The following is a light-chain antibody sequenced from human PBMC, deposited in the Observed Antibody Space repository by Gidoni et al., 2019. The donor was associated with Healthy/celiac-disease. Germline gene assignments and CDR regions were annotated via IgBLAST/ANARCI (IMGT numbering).Light chain of an antibody. Sequence: SYVLTQPPPVAVAPGKTARITCGGNNIGSTSVHCYQQKPGQAPVLVIYYDSDRPSGIPERFSGSNSGNTSTLAISRVEAEDEADYYCQVWDSSLGVYGGGTKLTVL. CDR2: YDS. CDR1: NIGSTS. J-gene: IGLJ2*01. V-gene: IGLV3-21*04. CDR3: QVWDSSLGV.